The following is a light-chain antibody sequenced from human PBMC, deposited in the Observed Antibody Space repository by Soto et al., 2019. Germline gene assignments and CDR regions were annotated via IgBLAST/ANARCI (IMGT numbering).Light chain of an antibody. CDR2: GNR. Sequence: QTVVTQPPSVSGAPGQRVTISCTGTSSNLGAGYDVHWYQQLPGAAPKLVIFGNRNRPSGVPERFSGSKSGTSASLAFTGLQAEDEADYYCQAYDYSLTASVFGGGTKVTVL. CDR1: SSNLGAGYD. CDR3: QAYDYSLTASV. J-gene: IGLJ3*02. V-gene: IGLV1-40*01.